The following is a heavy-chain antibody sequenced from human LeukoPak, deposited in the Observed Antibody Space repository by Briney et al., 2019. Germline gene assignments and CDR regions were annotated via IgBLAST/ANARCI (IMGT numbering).Heavy chain of an antibody. J-gene: IGHJ4*02. CDR2: INPNSGGT. CDR1: GYTFTGYY. Sequence: ASVKVSCKASGYTFTGYYMHWVRQAPGQGLEWMGWINPNSGGTNYAQKFQGWVTMTRDTSISTAYMELSRLRSDDTAVYYCARFDYYGSGSSDYWGQGTLVTVSS. CDR3: ARFDYYGSGSSDY. V-gene: IGHV1-2*04. D-gene: IGHD3-10*01.